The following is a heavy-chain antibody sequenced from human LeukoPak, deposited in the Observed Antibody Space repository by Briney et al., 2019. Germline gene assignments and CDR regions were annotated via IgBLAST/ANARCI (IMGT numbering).Heavy chain of an antibody. CDR2: ISSSGGST. Sequence: GGSLRLSCAASGFTFNSYAISWVRRAPGKGLEWVSTISSSGGSTYYADSVKGRFTISRDNSKNTLYLQMNSLRAEDAALYYCANHGGWPRFDYWGQGTLVTVSS. CDR3: ANHGGWPRFDY. J-gene: IGHJ4*02. D-gene: IGHD6-19*01. CDR1: GFTFNSYA. V-gene: IGHV3-23*01.